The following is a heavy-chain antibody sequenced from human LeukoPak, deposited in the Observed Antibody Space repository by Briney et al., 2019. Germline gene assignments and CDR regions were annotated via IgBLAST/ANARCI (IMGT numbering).Heavy chain of an antibody. CDR3: AKGDMIDI. D-gene: IGHD2-15*01. V-gene: IGHV3-30*02. J-gene: IGHJ3*02. CDR1: GFTFTNYG. CDR2: IRYDGSNK. Sequence: GGSLRLSCAASGFTFTNYGMHWVRQAPGKGLEWVAFIRYDGSNKYYADSVKGRFTISRDNLRDTLYLQMNSLRTEDTAVYYCAKGDMIDIWGQGTMVTVSS.